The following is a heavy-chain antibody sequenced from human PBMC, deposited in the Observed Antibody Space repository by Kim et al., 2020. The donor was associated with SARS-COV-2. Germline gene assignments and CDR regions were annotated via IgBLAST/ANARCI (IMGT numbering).Heavy chain of an antibody. J-gene: IGHJ4*02. V-gene: IGHV1-3*01. Sequence: GKTKYSETLQGRVTLTRDTSASTVHMELSSLRSEDTAVYYCARILRVPFDYWGQGTLVTVSS. CDR3: ARILRVPFDY. D-gene: IGHD1-1*01. CDR2: GKT.